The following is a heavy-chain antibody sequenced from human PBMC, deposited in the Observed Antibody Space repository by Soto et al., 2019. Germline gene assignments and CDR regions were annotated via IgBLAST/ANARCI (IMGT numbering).Heavy chain of an antibody. CDR3: AKEWDYDFWSGYYHY. CDR1: GFTFSSYG. V-gene: IGHV3-30*18. Sequence: QVQLVESGGGVVQPGRSLRLSCAASGFTFSSYGMHWVRQAPGKGLEWVAVISYDGSNKYYADSVKGRFTISRDNSKNTLYLQMNSLRAEDTAVYYCAKEWDYDFWSGYYHYWGQGTLLTVSS. J-gene: IGHJ4*02. CDR2: ISYDGSNK. D-gene: IGHD3-3*01.